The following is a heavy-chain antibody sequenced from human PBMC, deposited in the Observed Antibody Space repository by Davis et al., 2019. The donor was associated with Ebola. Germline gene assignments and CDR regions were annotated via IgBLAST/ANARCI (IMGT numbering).Heavy chain of an antibody. CDR2: INPSAGYT. D-gene: IGHD1-26*01. J-gene: IGHJ4*02. Sequence: ASVTVSCKAFGYTFTNYYVHWVRQAPGQGLEWMRVINPSAGYTNHAQKFQGRVTITRDTSTSTVYMELSSLRSEDTAVYFCARVPKASVGLLHYLDFWGQGTLVTVSA. CDR3: ARVPKASVGLLHYLDF. CDR1: GYTFTNYY. V-gene: IGHV1-46*01.